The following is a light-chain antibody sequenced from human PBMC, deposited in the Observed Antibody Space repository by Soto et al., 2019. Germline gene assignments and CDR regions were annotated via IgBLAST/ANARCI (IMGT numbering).Light chain of an antibody. CDR2: GAS. CDR1: QSVSSN. Sequence: EIVMTQSPATLSVSPWERATLSCRASQSVSSNLAWYQQKPGQAPRLLIYGASTRATGIPDRFSGSGSGTEFTLSISSLQSEDFAVYYCQQYYNWPRTFGQGTKVEIK. V-gene: IGKV3-15*01. CDR3: QQYYNWPRT. J-gene: IGKJ1*01.